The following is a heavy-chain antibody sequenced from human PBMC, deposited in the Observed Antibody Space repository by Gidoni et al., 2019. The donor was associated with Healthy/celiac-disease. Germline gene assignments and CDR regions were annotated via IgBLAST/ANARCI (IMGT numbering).Heavy chain of an antibody. D-gene: IGHD4-17*01. V-gene: IGHV5-10-1*01. J-gene: IGHJ1*01. CDR1: GYRFTRYG. Sequence: EVQLVQSGAEVKKPGEARMISCKGSGYRFTRYGLSWVRQVPGKGLEWMGRIDPSASDTNYSASFQGHVTISADKSISTAYLQWSSLKASDTAMYYCARRTDDYGDSRGGSEYFQHWGQGTLVTVSS. CDR3: ARRTDDYGDSRGGSEYFQH. CDR2: IDPSASDT.